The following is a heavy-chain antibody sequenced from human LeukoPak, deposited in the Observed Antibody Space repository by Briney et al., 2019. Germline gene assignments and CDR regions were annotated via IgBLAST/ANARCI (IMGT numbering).Heavy chain of an antibody. D-gene: IGHD4-17*01. J-gene: IGHJ3*02. CDR1: GYTFTSYY. CDR2: INPSGGST. V-gene: IGHV1-46*01. Sequence: ASVKVSCKASGYTFTSYYMHWVRQAPGQGLEWMGIINPSGGSTSYAQKFQGRVTMTRDTSTSTVYMELSSLRSEDTAVYYCARPYGDQEGGVGAFDIWGQGTMVTASS. CDR3: ARPYGDQEGGVGAFDI.